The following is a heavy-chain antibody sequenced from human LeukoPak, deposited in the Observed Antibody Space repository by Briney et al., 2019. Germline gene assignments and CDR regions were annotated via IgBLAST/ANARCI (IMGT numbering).Heavy chain of an antibody. D-gene: IGHD6-6*01. CDR2: ISSSSSTI. CDR3: AREISIAALDY. CDR1: GFTFSSYS. V-gene: IGHV3-48*01. Sequence: GGSLRLSCAASGFTFSSYSMNWVRQALGKGLEWVSYISSSSSTIYYADSVKGRFTISRDNAKNSLYLQMNSLRAEDTAVYYCAREISIAALDYWGQGTLVTVSS. J-gene: IGHJ4*02.